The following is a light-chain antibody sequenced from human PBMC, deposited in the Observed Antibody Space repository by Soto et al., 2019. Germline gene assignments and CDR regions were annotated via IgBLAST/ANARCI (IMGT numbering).Light chain of an antibody. CDR1: QSISSW. Sequence: DIQMTRSPSTLSASVGDRVTITCRASQSISSWLAWYQQKPGKAPKLLIYTASSLESGVPSRFSGSGSGTEFTLTISSLQPDDFATYYCQQYNRYWTFGQGTKVEIK. CDR2: TAS. V-gene: IGKV1-5*03. CDR3: QQYNRYWT. J-gene: IGKJ1*01.